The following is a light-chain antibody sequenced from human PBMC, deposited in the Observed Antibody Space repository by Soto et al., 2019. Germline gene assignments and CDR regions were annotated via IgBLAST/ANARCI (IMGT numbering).Light chain of an antibody. CDR3: SAFTSSNTYVV. CDR1: SSDIGGYNY. CDR2: DVS. V-gene: IGLV2-14*01. J-gene: IGLJ2*01. Sequence: QSVLTQPASVSGSPGQSITISCTGTSSDIGGYNYVSWYQQHPGKAPKLMIYDVSNRPLGVSNRFSGSKSGNTASLTISGLQAEDEADYYCSAFTSSNTYVVLGGGTKVTVL.